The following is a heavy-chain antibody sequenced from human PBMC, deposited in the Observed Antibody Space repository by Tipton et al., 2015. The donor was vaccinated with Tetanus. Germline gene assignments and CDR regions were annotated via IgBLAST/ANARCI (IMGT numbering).Heavy chain of an antibody. CDR2: IYYSGST. CDR3: ARAPSQDVALDY. J-gene: IGHJ4*02. D-gene: IGHD3-16*01. CDR1: GGSISSGGYY. V-gene: IGHV4-31*03. Sequence: TLSLTCTVSGGSISSGGYYWSWIRQHPGKGLEWIGYIYYSGSTYYNPSLKSRVTISVDTSKNQFSLKLSSVTAADTAVYYCARAPSQDVALDYWGQGTLVTVSS.